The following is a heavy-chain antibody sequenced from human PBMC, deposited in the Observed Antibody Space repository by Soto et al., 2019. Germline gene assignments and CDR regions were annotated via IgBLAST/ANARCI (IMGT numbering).Heavy chain of an antibody. CDR3: ARHTFQDGSWYYYMDV. D-gene: IGHD6-13*01. V-gene: IGHV4-39*01. CDR1: GGSISSSSYY. J-gene: IGHJ6*03. Sequence: QLQLQESGPGLVKPSETLSLTCTVSGGSISSSSYYWGWIRQPPGKGLEWIGSIYYSGSTYYNPSLKSRVTISVDTSKKQFSLKLSSVTAADTAVYYCARHTFQDGSWYYYMDVWGKGTTVTVSS. CDR2: IYYSGST.